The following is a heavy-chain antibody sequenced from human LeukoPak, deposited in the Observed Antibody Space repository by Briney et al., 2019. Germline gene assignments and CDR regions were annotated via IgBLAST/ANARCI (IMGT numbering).Heavy chain of an antibody. CDR1: GFTFSSYS. CDR3: LVGLDY. J-gene: IGHJ4*02. CDR2: NSDGSGT. V-gene: IGHV3-74*01. Sequence: AGGSLRLSCAASGFTFSSYSMNWVRQAPGNGLVWVSRNSDGSGTSYADSVKGRFTISRDNAKNTLYLQMNRLRAEDTAVYYCLVGLDYWGQGTLVTVSS. D-gene: IGHD3-9*01.